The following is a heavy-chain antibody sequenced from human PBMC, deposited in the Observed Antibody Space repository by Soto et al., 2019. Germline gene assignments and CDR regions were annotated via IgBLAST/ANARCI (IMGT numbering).Heavy chain of an antibody. Sequence: VEEGYICGCSWCRISKKKGKGLEWIGEINHSGSTNYNPSLKSRVTISVDTSKNQFSLKLSSVTAADTAVYYCARGRYCSGGSCYARAAPNYYYMDVWGKGTTVTVSS. V-gene: IGHV4-34*01. CDR3: ARGRYCSGGSCYARAAPNYYYMDV. CDR1: EGYICGCS. J-gene: IGHJ6*03. CDR2: INHSGST. D-gene: IGHD2-15*01.